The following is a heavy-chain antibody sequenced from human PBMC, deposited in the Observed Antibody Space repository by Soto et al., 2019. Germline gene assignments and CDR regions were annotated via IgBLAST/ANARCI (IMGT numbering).Heavy chain of an antibody. CDR3: AKNRAPVATGFFDS. V-gene: IGHV3-23*01. CDR2: ISGSGSNT. CDR1: GFTFEIYA. J-gene: IGHJ4*02. D-gene: IGHD5-12*01. Sequence: GSLIVSFATSGFTFEIYAMPGVRQAAGKGLEWVSQISGSGSNTYNGDSVKGRFTISRDNSKNTVYLEMRSLRDEDTAVYYCAKNRAPVATGFFDSWGLGTLVTVYS.